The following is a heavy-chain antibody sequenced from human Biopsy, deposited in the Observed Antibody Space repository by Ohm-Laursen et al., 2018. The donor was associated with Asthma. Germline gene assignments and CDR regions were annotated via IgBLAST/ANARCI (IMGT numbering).Heavy chain of an antibody. J-gene: IGHJ4*02. D-gene: IGHD3-3*01. CDR2: ISYDGSNK. Sequence: SLRLSCAASGFTFSSYGMHWVRQAPGKGLEWVAVISYDGSNKYYADSVKGRFTISRDNSKNTLYLQMNSLRAEDTAVYYCASQSSGPDFWSGYYCFDYWGQGTLVTVSS. V-gene: IGHV3-30*03. CDR3: ASQSSGPDFWSGYYCFDY. CDR1: GFTFSSYG.